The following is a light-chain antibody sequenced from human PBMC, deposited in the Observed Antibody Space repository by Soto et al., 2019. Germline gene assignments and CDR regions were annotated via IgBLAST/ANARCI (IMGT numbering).Light chain of an antibody. CDR2: GAS. Sequence: EIVLTQSPGTLSLSPGERATLSCRASQSVSSSYLAWYQQKPGQAPRLLIYGASSRATGIPDRFSGSGSGTDFTLTISILEPEEFAVYYCQQYGSSPFTFGPGTKVDIK. V-gene: IGKV3-20*01. CDR1: QSVSSSY. CDR3: QQYGSSPFT. J-gene: IGKJ3*01.